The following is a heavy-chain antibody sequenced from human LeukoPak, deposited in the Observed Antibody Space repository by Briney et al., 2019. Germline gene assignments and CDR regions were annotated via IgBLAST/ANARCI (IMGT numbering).Heavy chain of an antibody. J-gene: IGHJ1*01. V-gene: IGHV4-61*01. Sequence: SETLSLTCAVSGGYFNRGTFFWTWIRKPPGKGLEWIGYISNSGSTNYHPSLKSRVTISVETSKNQFSLKLRSVTAADTAVYYCARGPWTEYFQYWGQGTLVTVSS. CDR3: ARGPWTEYFQY. CDR1: GGYFNRGTFF. D-gene: IGHD3/OR15-3a*01. CDR2: ISNSGST.